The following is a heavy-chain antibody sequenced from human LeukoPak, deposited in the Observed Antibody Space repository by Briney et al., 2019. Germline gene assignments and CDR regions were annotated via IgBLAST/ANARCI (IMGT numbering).Heavy chain of an antibody. CDR2: IRSKAYGGTT. J-gene: IGHJ3*01. Sequence: GGSLRLSCAASGFTFSNAWMSWVRQAPGKGLECVGFIRSKAYGGTTEYAASVKGRFTISRDDSKSIAYLQMNSLKTEDTALYYCTRGLTPYSSSSLFFWGQGAMVTVSS. D-gene: IGHD6-6*01. CDR3: TRGLTPYSSSSLFF. V-gene: IGHV3-49*04. CDR1: GFTFSNAW.